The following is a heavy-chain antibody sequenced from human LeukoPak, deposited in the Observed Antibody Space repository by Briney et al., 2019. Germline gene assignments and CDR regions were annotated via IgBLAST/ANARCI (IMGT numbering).Heavy chain of an antibody. J-gene: IGHJ4*02. CDR3: ARDFRVANWLLYYFDY. V-gene: IGHV4-39*07. D-gene: IGHD3-9*01. Sequence: PSETLSLTCTVSGGSISSSSYYWGWIRQPPGKGLEWIGSIYYSGSTYYNPSLKSRVTISVDTSKNQFSLKLSSVTAADTAVYYCARDFRVANWLLYYFDYWGQGTLVTVSS. CDR1: GGSISSSSYY. CDR2: IYYSGST.